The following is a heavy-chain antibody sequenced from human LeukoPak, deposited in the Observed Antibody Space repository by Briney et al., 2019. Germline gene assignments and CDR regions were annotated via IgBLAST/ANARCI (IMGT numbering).Heavy chain of an antibody. V-gene: IGHV4-39*01. Sequence: PSETLSLTCTVSVGSISTSGYYWGWIRQPPGRGLEWVGSIYYTGSSYSNPSLKSRVTISVDTSKNQFSLKLSSVTAADTAVYYCARRGGSYRYFDYWGQGALVTVSS. D-gene: IGHD1-26*01. J-gene: IGHJ4*02. CDR2: IYYTGSS. CDR3: ARRGGSYRYFDY. CDR1: VGSISTSGYY.